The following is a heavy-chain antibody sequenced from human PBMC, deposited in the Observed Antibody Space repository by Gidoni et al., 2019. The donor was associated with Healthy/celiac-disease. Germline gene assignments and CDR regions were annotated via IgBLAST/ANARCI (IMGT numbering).Heavy chain of an antibody. D-gene: IGHD2-21*02. CDR2: ISSSSSTI. CDR3: ARDPDDCGGDCDTGAFDY. Sequence: EVQLVESGGGLVQPGGSLRLSCAASGFTFSSYSMNWVRQAPGKGLEWVSYISSSSSTIYYADSVKGRFTISRDNAKNSLYLQMNSLRDEDTAVYYCARDPDDCGGDCDTGAFDYWGQGTLVTVSS. V-gene: IGHV3-48*02. CDR1: GFTFSSYS. J-gene: IGHJ4*02.